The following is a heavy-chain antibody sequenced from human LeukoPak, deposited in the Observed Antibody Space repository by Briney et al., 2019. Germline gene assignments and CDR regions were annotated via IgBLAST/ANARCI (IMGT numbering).Heavy chain of an antibody. J-gene: IGHJ4*02. Sequence: GESLKISCAASGFTFSNYAINWVRQAPGKGLEWVSDISGSGANRNSANYVTGRFTISRDNSKNILYLHMRNLRVDDTAVYFCARAPVYRGYSTLNDWGQGALVTVSS. CDR1: GFTFSNYA. V-gene: IGHV3-23*01. CDR3: ARAPVYRGYSTLND. D-gene: IGHD3-22*01. CDR2: ISGSGANR.